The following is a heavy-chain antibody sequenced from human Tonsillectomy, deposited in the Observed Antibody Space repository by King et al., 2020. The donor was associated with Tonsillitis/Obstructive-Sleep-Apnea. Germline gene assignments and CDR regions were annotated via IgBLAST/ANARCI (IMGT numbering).Heavy chain of an antibody. CDR2: IKSKNDGGTT. D-gene: IGHD3-9*01. CDR3: TTGYDILTGYYKSNAFDI. Sequence: VQLVESGGGLVKPGGSLRVSCAASGFTFSNAWRTWVRQAPGKGLVWVGRIKSKNDGGTTDYAAPVKGRFHISRDDSKNTLYLQMNNLKTEDTAVYYCTTGYDILTGYYKSNAFDIWGQGTMVTVSS. V-gene: IGHV3-15*01. J-gene: IGHJ3*02. CDR1: GFTFSNAW.